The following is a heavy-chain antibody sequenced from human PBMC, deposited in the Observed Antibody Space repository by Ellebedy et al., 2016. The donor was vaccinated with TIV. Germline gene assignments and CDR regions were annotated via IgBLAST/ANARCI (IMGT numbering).Heavy chain of an antibody. V-gene: IGHV4-59*01. CDR2: IYYSGST. J-gene: IGHJ4*02. CDR1: GGSMTNYY. CDR3: ASGSSRYYFDY. Sequence: SETLSLTCTVSGGSMTNYYWSWIRQPPGKGLEWIGYIYYSGSTNYNPSLKSRVTISVDTSKNQFSLKLSSVTAADTAVYYCASGSSRYYFDYWGQGTLVTVSS. D-gene: IGHD1-26*01.